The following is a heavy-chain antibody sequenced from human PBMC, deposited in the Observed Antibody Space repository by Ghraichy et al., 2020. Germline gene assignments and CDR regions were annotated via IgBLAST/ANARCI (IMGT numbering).Heavy chain of an antibody. CDR1: GFTFSNAW. V-gene: IGHV3-15*01. J-gene: IGHJ4*02. Sequence: GESLNISCAASGFTFSNAWMNWVRQAPGKGLEWVGHIKRKVDGGTTDYAAPVKGRFIISRDDSKNTLYLQIDSLKTEDTGTYYCTTDIWTATGLDHWGQGTLVTVSS. CDR3: TTDIWTATGLDH. D-gene: IGHD3/OR15-3a*01. CDR2: IKRKVDGGTT.